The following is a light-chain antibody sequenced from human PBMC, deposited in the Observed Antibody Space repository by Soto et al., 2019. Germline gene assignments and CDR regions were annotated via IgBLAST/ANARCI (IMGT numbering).Light chain of an antibody. V-gene: IGKV1-33*01. CDR1: QDISNY. J-gene: IGKJ2*01. CDR2: DAS. Sequence: DIQMTQSTSSLSASVGDRVTITCQASQDISNYLNWYQQKPGKAPKLLIYDASNLETGVPSRFSGSGSGTDFTFTISILQHEDIATYYCQQYDNLPYTFGQGTKLEIK. CDR3: QQYDNLPYT.